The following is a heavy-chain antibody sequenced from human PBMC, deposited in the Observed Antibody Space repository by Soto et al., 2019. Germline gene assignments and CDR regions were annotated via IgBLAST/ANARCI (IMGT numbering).Heavy chain of an antibody. V-gene: IGHV3-30*18. CDR3: AKGPSIAEIAAAGTDAFDI. Sequence: PGGSLXLSCAASGFTFSSYGMHWVRQAPGKGLEWVAVISYDGSNKYYADSVKGRFTISRDNSKNTLYLQMNSLRAEDTAVYYCAKGPSIAEIAAAGTDAFDIWGQGTMVTVSS. D-gene: IGHD6-13*01. CDR1: GFTFSSYG. CDR2: ISYDGSNK. J-gene: IGHJ3*02.